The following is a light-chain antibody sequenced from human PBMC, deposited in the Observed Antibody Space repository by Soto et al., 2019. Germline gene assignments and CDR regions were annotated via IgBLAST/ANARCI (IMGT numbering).Light chain of an antibody. V-gene: IGLV2-11*01. J-gene: IGLJ1*01. CDR3: CSHAGSYTYV. CDR2: DVT. CDR1: SSDVGGYNY. Sequence: QSALTQPRSVSGSPGQSLTISCTGTSSDVGGYNYVSWYQQYPGKVPKLMIYDVTKRPSGVPDRFSGFKSGNTASLTISGLQAEDEADYSCCSHAGSYTYVFGTGTKLTVL.